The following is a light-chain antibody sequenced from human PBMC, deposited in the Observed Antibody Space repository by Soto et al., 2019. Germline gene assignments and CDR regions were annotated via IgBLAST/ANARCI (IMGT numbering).Light chain of an antibody. CDR2: EVS. J-gene: IGLJ1*01. V-gene: IGLV2-14*01. Sequence: ALTQPASVSGSPGQSITISCTGTSSDVGGYNYVSWYQQHPGKAPKLMIYEVSNRPSGVSNRFSGSKSGNTASLTISGLQAEDEADYYCSSYTSSSTYVFGTGTKVNRP. CDR1: SSDVGGYNY. CDR3: SSYTSSSTYV.